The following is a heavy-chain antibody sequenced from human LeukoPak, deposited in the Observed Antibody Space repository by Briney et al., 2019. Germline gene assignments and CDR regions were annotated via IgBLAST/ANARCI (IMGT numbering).Heavy chain of an antibody. D-gene: IGHD3-10*01. J-gene: IGHJ4*02. CDR3: ARDAPYYSGSGSSYAAQYYFDY. CDR2: IYSAGST. Sequence: PGGSLRLSCAAFGFTVSSNYMTWVRQAPGKGLEWVSIIYSAGSTFYADSVKGRFTISRDSSKNTLYLEMNSLRAEDTAVYYCARDAPYYSGSGSSYAAQYYFDYWGQGTLVTVSS. V-gene: IGHV3-66*01. CDR1: GFTVSSNY.